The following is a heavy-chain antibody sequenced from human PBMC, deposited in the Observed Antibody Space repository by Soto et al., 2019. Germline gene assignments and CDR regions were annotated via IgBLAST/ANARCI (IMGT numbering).Heavy chain of an antibody. CDR2: MLYDGTNI. CDR1: GFSFSTFG. Sequence: QVQLVESGGGVVQPGRSLRLSCAASGFSFSTFGMNWVRQAPGKGLEWLAGMLYDGTNIHYADSVKGRFTISRDSSKNTGYLEMNNLRAEDTAVYFCAKDDGTGSWGQGTLVTVSS. CDR3: AKDDGTGS. V-gene: IGHV3-30*18. D-gene: IGHD1-1*01. J-gene: IGHJ5*02.